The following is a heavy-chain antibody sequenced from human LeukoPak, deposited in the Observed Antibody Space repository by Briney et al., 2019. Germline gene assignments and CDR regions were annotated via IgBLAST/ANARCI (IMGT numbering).Heavy chain of an antibody. D-gene: IGHD4-17*01. CDR3: ARTDYGDYYYFDY. CDR1: GFSFSNYW. V-gene: IGHV3-23*01. Sequence: PGGSLRLSCAASGFSFSNYWMSWVRQAPGKGLEWVSAISGSGGSTYYADSVKGRFTISRDSSKNTLYLQMNSLRAEDTAVYYCARTDYGDYYYFDYWGQGTLVTVSS. J-gene: IGHJ4*02. CDR2: ISGSGGST.